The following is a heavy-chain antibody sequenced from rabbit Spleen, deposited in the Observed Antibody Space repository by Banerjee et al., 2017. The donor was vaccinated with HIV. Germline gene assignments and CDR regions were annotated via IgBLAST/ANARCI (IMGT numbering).Heavy chain of an antibody. CDR2: IDPVFGIT. V-gene: IGHV1S47*01. J-gene: IGHJ3*01. Sequence: QEKLVESGGGLVQPGGSLKLSCKASGFDFSSYGVSWVRQVPGKGLEWIGYIDPVFGITYYANWVNGRFTISSHNAQNTLYLQMTSLTAADTATYFCARDGAGGSYFALWGQGTLVTVS. D-gene: IGHD8-1*01. CDR3: ARDGAGGSYFAL. CDR1: GFDFSSYG.